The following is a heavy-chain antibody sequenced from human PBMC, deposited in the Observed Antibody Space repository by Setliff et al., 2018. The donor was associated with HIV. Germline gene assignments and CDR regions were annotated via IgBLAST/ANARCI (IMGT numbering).Heavy chain of an antibody. Sequence: ASVMVSCKASGYTFNHYDINWVRQAPGQGLEWMGWMIIKSGNTGYAQKFQGRVTMTRDTSIATAYMELSSLRSDDTAVYFCARGAGWSAPSDYWGQGTLVTVSS. CDR1: GYTFNHYD. J-gene: IGHJ4*02. D-gene: IGHD3-3*01. CDR2: MIIKSGNT. V-gene: IGHV1-8*02. CDR3: ARGAGWSAPSDY.